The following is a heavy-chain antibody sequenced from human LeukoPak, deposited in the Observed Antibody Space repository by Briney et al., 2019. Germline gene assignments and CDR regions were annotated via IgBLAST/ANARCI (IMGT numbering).Heavy chain of an antibody. CDR3: ARNAQRYNWNDYFDY. D-gene: IGHD1-1*01. V-gene: IGHV4-4*07. CDR2: IYTSGST. CDR1: GGSISSYY. J-gene: IGHJ4*02. Sequence: SETLSLTCTVSGGSISSYYWSWIRQPAGKGLEWIGRIYTSGSTNYNPSLKSRVTISVDKSKNQFSLKLSSVTAAGTAVYYCARNAQRYNWNDYFDYWGQGTLVTVSS.